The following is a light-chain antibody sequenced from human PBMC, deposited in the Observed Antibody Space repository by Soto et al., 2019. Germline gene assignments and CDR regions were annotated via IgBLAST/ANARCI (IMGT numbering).Light chain of an antibody. J-gene: IGKJ1*01. CDR2: GAS. Sequence: EIVMTQSPVTLSVSPGERATLSCRASHDIRSDLAWYQQKPGQAPRLLMYGASIRATGIPARFSGSGSGTDFTLTISSLQSEDLAVYYCQQYGKPPWTFGQGTKVEIK. CDR1: HDIRSD. V-gene: IGKV3-15*01. CDR3: QQYGKPPWT.